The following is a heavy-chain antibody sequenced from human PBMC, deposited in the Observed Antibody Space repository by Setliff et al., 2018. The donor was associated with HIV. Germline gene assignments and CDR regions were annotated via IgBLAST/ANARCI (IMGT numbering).Heavy chain of an antibody. V-gene: IGHV1-69*10. Sequence: SVKVSCKASGGPFSSYAISWVRQAPGQGLEWMGGIIPILGIANYAQKFQGRVTITADESTSTAYMELSSLRSEDTAVYYCARDRGGRGSYFLFDIWAKGQWSPSPQ. CDR1: GGPFSSYA. CDR3: ARDRGGRGSYFLFDI. CDR2: IIPILGIA. D-gene: IGHD1-26*01. J-gene: IGHJ3*02.